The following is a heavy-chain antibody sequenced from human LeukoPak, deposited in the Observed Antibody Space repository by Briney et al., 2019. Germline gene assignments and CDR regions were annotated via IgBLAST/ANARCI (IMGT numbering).Heavy chain of an antibody. J-gene: IGHJ4*02. CDR3: AGSGSGGY. D-gene: IGHD6-25*01. CDR2: ISSSSSYI. CDR1: DFTFTNAW. Sequence: GGSLRLSCAASDFTFTNAWMNWVRQAPGKGLEWVSSISSSSSYIYYADSVKGRFTISRDNAKNSLYLQMNSLRAEDTAVYYCAGSGSGGYWGQGTLVTVSS. V-gene: IGHV3-21*01.